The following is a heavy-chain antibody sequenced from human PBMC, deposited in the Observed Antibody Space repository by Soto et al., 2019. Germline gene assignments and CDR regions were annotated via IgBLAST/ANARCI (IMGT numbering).Heavy chain of an antibody. J-gene: IGHJ6*02. Sequence: SETPEITCAVPRYCISRGYYWDWIRHPPRKGLEWIGRIYHSGSTYYNPSLKSRVTISVDTSKKQFSLKPSSVTAADTDVYYCAREDIVATTPYYYYGMDVWGQGTT. D-gene: IGHD5-12*01. V-gene: IGHV4-38-2*02. CDR3: AREDIVATTPYYYYGMDV. CDR1: RYCISRGYY. CDR2: IYHSGST.